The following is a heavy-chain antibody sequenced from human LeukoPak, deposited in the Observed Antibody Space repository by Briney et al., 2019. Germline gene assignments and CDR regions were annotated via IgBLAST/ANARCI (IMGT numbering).Heavy chain of an antibody. J-gene: IGHJ4*02. Sequence: SETLSLTCAVYGGSFSGYYWSWIRQPPGKGLEWIGEINHSGSTNYNPSLKSRVTTSVDTSKNQFSLKLSSVTAADTAVYYCARRRYYSLRPFDYWGQGTLVTVSS. CDR3: ARRRYYSLRPFDY. CDR1: GGSFSGYY. CDR2: INHSGST. V-gene: IGHV4-34*01. D-gene: IGHD3-22*01.